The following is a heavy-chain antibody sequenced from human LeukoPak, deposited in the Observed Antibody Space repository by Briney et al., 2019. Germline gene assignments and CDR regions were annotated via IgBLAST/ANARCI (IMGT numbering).Heavy chain of an antibody. J-gene: IGHJ4*02. CDR1: GYTFTGYY. CDR3: VRGRPATPDIVSKLFDY. D-gene: IGHD5/OR15-5a*01. CDR2: INPNTSDR. Sequence: ASVKVSCKASGYTFTGYYMHWLRQAPGQGLEWVGWINPNTSDRQYAHNFQGRVIMTRDTSINTAYMDLRSDDTAVYYCVRGRPATPDIVSKLFDYWGQGTLVTVSS. V-gene: IGHV1-2*02.